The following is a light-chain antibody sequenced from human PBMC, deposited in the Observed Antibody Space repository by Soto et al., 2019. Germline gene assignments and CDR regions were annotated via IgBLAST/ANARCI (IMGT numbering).Light chain of an antibody. CDR1: QSISSY. Sequence: EIVLTQSPVTLSLPPGERATLSCRASQSISSYLAWYQQKPGQAPRLLIYDASNRATGIPARFSGSGSGTDFTLTISSLEPEDFAVYYCQQRSNWPWTFGQGTKVEIK. V-gene: IGKV3-11*01. CDR2: DAS. J-gene: IGKJ1*01. CDR3: QQRSNWPWT.